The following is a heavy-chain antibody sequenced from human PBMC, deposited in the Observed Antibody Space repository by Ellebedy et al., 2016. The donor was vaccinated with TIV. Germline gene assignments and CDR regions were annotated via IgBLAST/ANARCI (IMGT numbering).Heavy chain of an antibody. CDR3: ARDNGYRGYFDY. D-gene: IGHD5-18*01. V-gene: IGHV3-53*01. J-gene: IGHJ4*02. CDR1: GFTVSSNY. CDR2: IYSGGST. Sequence: GGSLRLSCAASGFTVSSNYMTWVRQVPGKGLEWVSVIYSGGSTHYADSVKGRFTISRENSKNTLFLQMNSLRVEDTAVYYCARDNGYRGYFDYWGQGTLVTVSS.